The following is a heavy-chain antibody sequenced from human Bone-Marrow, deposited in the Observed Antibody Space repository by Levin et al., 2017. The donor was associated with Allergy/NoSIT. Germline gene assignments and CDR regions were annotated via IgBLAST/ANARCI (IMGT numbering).Heavy chain of an antibody. CDR1: GGSFNNYC. J-gene: IGHJ5*01. D-gene: IGHD6-19*01. Sequence: RAGGSLRLSCTVSGGSFNNYCCSWIRQSAGKGLEWIGRLYKDGSPKYNPSFESRVTISVDTSRNQFSLKLSSVTAADTAVYYCAKGLEGAVDLNWFESWGQGILVTVSA. CDR3: AKGLEGAVDLNWFES. V-gene: IGHV4-4*07. CDR2: LYKDGSP.